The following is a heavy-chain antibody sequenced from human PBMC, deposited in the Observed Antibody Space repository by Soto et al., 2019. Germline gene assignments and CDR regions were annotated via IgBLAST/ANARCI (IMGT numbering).Heavy chain of an antibody. CDR3: ASLARSGYWPDAFDI. D-gene: IGHD5-12*01. J-gene: IGHJ3*02. CDR2: IYPGDSDT. Sequence: GESLKISCKGSGYSFTSYWIGWVRQMPGKGLEWMGIIYPGDSDTRYSPSFQGQVTISADKSISTAYLQWSSLKASDTAMYYCASLARSGYWPDAFDIWGQGTMVTVS. V-gene: IGHV5-51*01. CDR1: GYSFTSYW.